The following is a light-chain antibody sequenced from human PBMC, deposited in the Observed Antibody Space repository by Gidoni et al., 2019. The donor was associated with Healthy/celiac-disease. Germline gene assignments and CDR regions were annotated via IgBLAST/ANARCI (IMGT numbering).Light chain of an antibody. CDR2: WAS. CDR3: QQYYSRPLT. V-gene: IGKV4-1*01. J-gene: IGKJ1*01. CDR1: PCVLYSSNNKNY. Sequence: DIVMPQPPDYLAVSLGERATINCKSSPCVLYSSNNKNYLAWYQQKPGQPPKLLIYWASTRESGVPDRFSGSGSGTDFTLTISSLQAEDVAVYYCQQYYSRPLTFGQGTKVEIK.